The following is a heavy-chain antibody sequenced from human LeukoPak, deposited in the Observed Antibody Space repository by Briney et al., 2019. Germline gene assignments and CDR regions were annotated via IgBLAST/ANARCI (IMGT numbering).Heavy chain of an antibody. J-gene: IGHJ6*02. D-gene: IGHD2-2*01. CDR1: GFTFSSYE. Sequence: PGGSLRLSCAASGFTFSSYEMNWVRQAPGKGLEWVSYISSSGSTIYYADSVKGRFTIFRDNAKNSLYLQMNSLRAEDTAVYYCASAGVYCSSTSCYNYYYYGMDVWGQGTTVTVSS. CDR3: ASAGVYCSSTSCYNYYYYGMDV. V-gene: IGHV3-48*03. CDR2: ISSSGSTI.